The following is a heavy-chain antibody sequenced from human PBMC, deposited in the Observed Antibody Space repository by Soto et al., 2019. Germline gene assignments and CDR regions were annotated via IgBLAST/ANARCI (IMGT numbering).Heavy chain of an antibody. CDR3: ARSTEKYDFWSGYRANWFDP. D-gene: IGHD3-3*01. Sequence: PGGSLRLSCAASGFTFSSYSMNWVRQAPGKGLEWVSSISSSSSYIYYADSVKGRFTISRDNAKNSLYLQMNSLRAEDTAVYYCARSTEKYDFWSGYRANWFDPWGQGTLVTVS. J-gene: IGHJ5*02. CDR1: GFTFSSYS. V-gene: IGHV3-21*01. CDR2: ISSSSSYI.